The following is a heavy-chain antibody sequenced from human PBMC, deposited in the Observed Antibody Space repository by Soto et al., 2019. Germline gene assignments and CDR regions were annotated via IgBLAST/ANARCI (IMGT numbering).Heavy chain of an antibody. CDR3: ARDLSSSWYNWFDP. CDR1: GGTFSSYA. Sequence: QVQLVQSGAEVKKPGSSVKVSCKASGGTFSSYAISWVRQAPGQGLEWMGGIIPIFGTANYAQKVQGRVTXXAXEXXSTAYMELSSLRSEDTAVYYCARDLSSSWYNWFDPWGQGTLVTVSS. D-gene: IGHD6-13*01. J-gene: IGHJ5*02. CDR2: IIPIFGTA. V-gene: IGHV1-69*12.